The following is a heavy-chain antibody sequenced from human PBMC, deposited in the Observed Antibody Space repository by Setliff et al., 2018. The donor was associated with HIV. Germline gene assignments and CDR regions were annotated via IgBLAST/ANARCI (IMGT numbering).Heavy chain of an antibody. CDR3: ARGDGYRANDAYYDTGMDV. J-gene: IGHJ6*02. Sequence: ETLSLTCKVSGAPISSYYWNWIRQPPGKGLEWIGYIYNSGYSNSKPSLKSRVTISLDTPKNQFSLKLSSVTAADTAVYYCARGDGYRANDAYYDTGMDVWGQGITVTVSS. CDR2: IYNSGYS. D-gene: IGHD5-12*01. CDR1: GAPISSYY. V-gene: IGHV4-59*01.